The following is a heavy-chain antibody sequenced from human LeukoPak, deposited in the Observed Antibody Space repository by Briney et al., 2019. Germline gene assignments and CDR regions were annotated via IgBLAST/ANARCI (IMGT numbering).Heavy chain of an antibody. CDR2: ISGSGGST. D-gene: IGHD6-19*01. CDR1: GFTFSSYS. V-gene: IGHV3-23*01. CDR3: AKRRVSSGSPAYYFDY. Sequence: PGGSLRLSCAASGFTFSSYSMNWVRQAPVKGLEWVSAISGSGGSTFYADSVKGRFTISRDNSKNTLYLQMNSLRAEDTAVYYCAKRRVSSGSPAYYFDYWGQGTLVTVSS. J-gene: IGHJ4*02.